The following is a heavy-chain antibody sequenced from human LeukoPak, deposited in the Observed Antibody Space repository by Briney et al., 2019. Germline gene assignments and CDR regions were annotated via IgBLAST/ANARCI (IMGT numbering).Heavy chain of an antibody. J-gene: IGHJ4*02. V-gene: IGHV4-4*02. D-gene: IGHD6-19*01. CDR3: ARDDPRTTGYSSGSSFDF. CDR1: GGSISSSNW. CDR2: IYHSGGGGT. Sequence: SETLSLTCAVSGGSISSSNWWIWLRQPPGKGLEWIGEIYHSGGGGTNYNPSLKSRATISIDSAKNQFSLKVRSVTAADTAVYFCARDDPRTTGYSSGSSFDFWGQGTLVTVSS.